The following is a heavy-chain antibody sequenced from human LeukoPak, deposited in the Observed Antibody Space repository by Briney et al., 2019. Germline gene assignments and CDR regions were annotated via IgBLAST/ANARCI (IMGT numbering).Heavy chain of an antibody. CDR1: GYTFTSYG. D-gene: IGHD2-2*01. J-gene: IGHJ6*04. CDR3: ARSEVVVVPAAHYYYYGMDV. V-gene: IGHV1-18*04. Sequence: GASVKVSCKASGYTFTSYGISWVRQAPGQGLEWMGWISAYKGNTNYAQKLQGRVTMTTDTSTSTAYMELRSLRSDDTAVYYCARSEVVVVPAAHYYYYGMDVWGKGTTVTVSS. CDR2: ISAYKGNT.